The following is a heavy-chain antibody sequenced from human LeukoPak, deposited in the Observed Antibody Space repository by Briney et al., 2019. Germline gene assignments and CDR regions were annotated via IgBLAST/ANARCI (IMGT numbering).Heavy chain of an antibody. Sequence: SGGSLRLSCAASGFTFSSYGMHWVRQAPGKGLEWVALTWNDGFNKYYADSVKGRFTISRDNSKNTLYLQMDSLRAEDTAVYYCAKDPGYCGSKTCYTGIDYWGQGTLVTVSS. CDR3: AKDPGYCGSKTCYTGIDY. CDR2: TWNDGFNK. CDR1: GFTFSSYG. D-gene: IGHD2-2*02. J-gene: IGHJ4*02. V-gene: IGHV3-33*06.